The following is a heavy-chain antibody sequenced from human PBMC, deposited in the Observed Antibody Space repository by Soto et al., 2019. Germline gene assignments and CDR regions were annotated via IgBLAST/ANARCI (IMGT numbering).Heavy chain of an antibody. J-gene: IGHJ6*03. V-gene: IGHV3-21*01. Sequence: EVQLVESGGGLVKPGGSLRLSCAASGFTFSSYSMNWVRQAPGKGLEWVSSISSSSSYIYYADSVKGRFTISRDNAKNSLYLQMNSLRGEDTAVYYCARPWGHYYYYYYMDVWGKGTTVTVSS. CDR3: ARPWGHYYYYYYMDV. CDR2: ISSSSSYI. CDR1: GFTFSSYS. D-gene: IGHD7-27*01.